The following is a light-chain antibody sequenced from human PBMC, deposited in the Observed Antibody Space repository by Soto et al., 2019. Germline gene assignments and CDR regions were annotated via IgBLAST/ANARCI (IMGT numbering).Light chain of an antibody. CDR1: QGISSY. V-gene: IGKV1-9*01. J-gene: IGKJ1*01. CDR2: AAS. CDR3: LQDINYPWT. Sequence: DIQLTQSPSFLSASVGDRVTITCLASQGISSYLAWYQQKPGKAPKLLIYAASTLQSGVPSRFSGSGSGTDFTLAISSLQPEDSATYYCLQDINYPWTFGQGTKVDIK.